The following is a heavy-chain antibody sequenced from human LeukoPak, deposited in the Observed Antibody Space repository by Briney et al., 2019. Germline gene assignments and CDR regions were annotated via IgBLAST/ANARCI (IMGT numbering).Heavy chain of an antibody. V-gene: IGHV3-7*01. Sequence: GGSLRLSCAASGFTFSSYWMSWVRQAPGKGLEWVAAIHQHGSERYYVDSVMGRFTISRDDSKNSLYLQMHSLRAEDTAVYYCARDGIYMRVVATEHDAIDLWGQGTVVTVSS. CDR3: ARDGIYMRVVATEHDAIDL. D-gene: IGHD3-22*01. CDR1: GFTFSSYW. CDR2: IHQHGSER. J-gene: IGHJ3*01.